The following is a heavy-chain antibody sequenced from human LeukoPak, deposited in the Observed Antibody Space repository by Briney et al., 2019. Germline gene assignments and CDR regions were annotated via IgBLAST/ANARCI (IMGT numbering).Heavy chain of an antibody. J-gene: IGHJ3*02. CDR1: GGTFSSYA. Sequence: ASVKDSCKASGGTFSSYAVSWVRQAPGQGLEWMGGIIPIFGTANYAQKFQGRVTITADKSTSTAYMELSSLRSEDTAVYYCARFSRETTVTLGAFDIWGQGTMVTVSS. V-gene: IGHV1-69*06. CDR3: ARFSRETTVTLGAFDI. D-gene: IGHD4-17*01. CDR2: IIPIFGTA.